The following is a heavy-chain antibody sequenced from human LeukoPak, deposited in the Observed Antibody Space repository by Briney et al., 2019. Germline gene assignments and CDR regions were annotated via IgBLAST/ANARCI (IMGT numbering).Heavy chain of an antibody. CDR3: TTELGLSFGVRYFDH. CDR1: GFTFSNAW. V-gene: IGHV3-15*01. CDR2: IKSKIDGETT. D-gene: IGHD3-10*01. J-gene: IGHJ4*02. Sequence: GGSLRLSCAASGFTFSNAWMSWVRQAPGKGLEWVGHIKSKIDGETTGYAAPVKGRFTISRDDSKNMLYLQMRSLETEDTAVYYCTTELGLSFGVRYFDHWGQGTSAAVSS.